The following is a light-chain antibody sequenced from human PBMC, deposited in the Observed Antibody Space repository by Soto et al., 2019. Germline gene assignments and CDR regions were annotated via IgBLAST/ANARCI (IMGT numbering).Light chain of an antibody. Sequence: DIQMTQSPSSLSASVGDRVTITCRSSHSINNCLSWFQQKPGQAPQLLIYAASGLQSGVPSRFSGSGSETDFTLTISRLQPDDFATYYCQQSYSTPYTFGQGTKLEIK. CDR3: QQSYSTPYT. CDR2: AAS. CDR1: HSINNC. J-gene: IGKJ2*01. V-gene: IGKV1-39*01.